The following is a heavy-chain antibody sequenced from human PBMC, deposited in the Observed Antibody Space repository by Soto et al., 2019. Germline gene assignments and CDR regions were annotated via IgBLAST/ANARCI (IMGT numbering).Heavy chain of an antibody. CDR3: ERGLPYSESSVTDRDY. CDR1: GDSVSGNSAA. D-gene: IGHD3-22*01. V-gene: IGHV6-1*01. CDR2: TYYRSKWYN. J-gene: IGHJ4*02. Sequence: PSQTLSLTCAISGDSVSGNSAAWNWIRQSPSRGLEWLGRTYYRSKWYNDYAVSVKSRITITPDTSRNQFSLHLNSVTPEDTAVYYGERGLPYSESSVTDRDYGAQGALVTVSS.